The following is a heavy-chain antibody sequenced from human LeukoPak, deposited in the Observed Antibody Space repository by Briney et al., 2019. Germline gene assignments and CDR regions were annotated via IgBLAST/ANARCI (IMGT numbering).Heavy chain of an antibody. V-gene: IGHV4-34*01. CDR2: INHSGST. J-gene: IGHJ3*02. CDR3: AKTRSTSYFRGAMPPKDGFDI. D-gene: IGHD2/OR15-2a*01. CDR1: GGSVRGYY. Sequence: SETLSLTCGVYGGSVRGYYWSWIRQPPGKGLEWIGEINHSGSTNYNPSLKSRVTISVDTSKNQFSLKLTSVTAADTAVFYCAKTRSTSYFRGAMPPKDGFDIWGHGTMVTVSS.